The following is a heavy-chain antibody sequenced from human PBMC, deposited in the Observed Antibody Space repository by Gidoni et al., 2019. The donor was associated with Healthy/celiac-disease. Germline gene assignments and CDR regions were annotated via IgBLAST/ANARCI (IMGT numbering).Heavy chain of an antibody. V-gene: IGHV1-69*04. Sequence: QVQLVQSGAEVKKPGSSVKVYCQASGGTFSSYAISWVRQAPGQGLEWMGRIIPILGIANYAQKFQGRVTITADKSTSTAYMELSSLRSEDTAVYYCAPTPITMVRGVTPQWGQGTLVTVSS. CDR3: APTPITMVRGVTPQ. CDR1: GGTFSSYA. J-gene: IGHJ4*02. CDR2: IIPILGIA. D-gene: IGHD3-10*01.